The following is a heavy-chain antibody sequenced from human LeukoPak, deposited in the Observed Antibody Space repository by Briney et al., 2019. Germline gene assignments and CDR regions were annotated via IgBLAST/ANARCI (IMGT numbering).Heavy chain of an antibody. V-gene: IGHV3-53*01. J-gene: IGHJ3*02. Sequence: GGSLRLSCAASGFTVSSNYMSWVRQAPGKGLEWVSVIYSGGGTYYADSVKGRFTISRDNSKNTLYLQMNSLRAEDTAVYYCARASAHSAFNAFDIWGQGTMVTVSS. CDR1: GFTVSSNY. CDR3: ARASAHSAFNAFDI. CDR2: IYSGGGT. D-gene: IGHD1-26*01.